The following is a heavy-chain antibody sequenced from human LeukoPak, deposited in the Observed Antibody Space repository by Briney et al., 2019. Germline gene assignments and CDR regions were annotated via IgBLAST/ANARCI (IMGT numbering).Heavy chain of an antibody. CDR2: INHSGST. CDR3: ARGRGVWFGELLGKFDY. D-gene: IGHD3-10*01. V-gene: IGHV4-34*01. Sequence: SETLSLTCAVYGGSFSGYYWSWIRQPPGKGLEWIGEINHSGSTNYNPSLKSRVTISVDTSKNQFSLKLSSVTAADTAVYYCARGRGVWFGELLGKFDYWGQGTLVTVSS. CDR1: GGSFSGYY. J-gene: IGHJ4*02.